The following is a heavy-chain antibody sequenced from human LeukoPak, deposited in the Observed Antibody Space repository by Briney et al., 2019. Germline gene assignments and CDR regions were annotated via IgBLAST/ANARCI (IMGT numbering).Heavy chain of an antibody. CDR3: ARGRSDFWSGYFNWFDP. Sequence: SETLSLTCTVSGGSISSGDYYWSWIRQPPGKGLEWIGYIYYSGSTYYNPSLKSRVAISVDTSKNQFSLKLSSVTAADTAVYYCARGRSDFWSGYFNWFDPWGQGTLFTVSS. CDR2: IYYSGST. CDR1: GGSISSGDYY. J-gene: IGHJ5*02. D-gene: IGHD3-3*01. V-gene: IGHV4-30-4*01.